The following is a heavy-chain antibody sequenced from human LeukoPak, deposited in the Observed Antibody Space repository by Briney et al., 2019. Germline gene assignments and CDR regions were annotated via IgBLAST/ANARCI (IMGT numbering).Heavy chain of an antibody. CDR2: IIPIFGTA. V-gene: IGHV1-69*13. CDR1: GGTFSSYA. Sequence: SVKVSCKASGGTFSSYAISWVRQAPGQGLEWMGGIIPIFGTANYAQKFQGRVTITADESTSTAYMELSSLRSEDTAVYYCARPFQRTVGAPVDNDAFDIWGQGTMVTVYS. D-gene: IGHD1-26*01. CDR3: ARPFQRTVGAPVDNDAFDI. J-gene: IGHJ3*02.